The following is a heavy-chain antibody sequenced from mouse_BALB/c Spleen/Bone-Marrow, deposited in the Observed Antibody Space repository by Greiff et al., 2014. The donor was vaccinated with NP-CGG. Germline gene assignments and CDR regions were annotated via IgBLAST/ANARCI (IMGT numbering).Heavy chain of an antibody. CDR1: GFTFSSYG. CDR2: ISSGGSYT. Sequence: EVQGVESGGDLVKPGGSLKLSCAASGFTFSSYGMSWARQTPDKRLEWVATISSGGSYTYYPDSVKGRFTISRDNAKNTLYLQMSSLKSEDTAMYYCAFTTKANCFAYWGQGTTLTVSS. CDR3: AFTTKANCFAY. V-gene: IGHV5-6*01. D-gene: IGHD1-1*01. J-gene: IGHJ2*01.